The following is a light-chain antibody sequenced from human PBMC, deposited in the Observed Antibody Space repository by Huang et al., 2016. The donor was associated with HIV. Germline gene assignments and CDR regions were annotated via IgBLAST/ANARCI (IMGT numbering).Light chain of an antibody. Sequence: DILLTQSPSSLSASVGDRVTITCRASQTIASYLNWYQQKPGKAPKVLIYTASKLQSGVPSRVSGSGSGTDFTLTISSRQPEDFALFYCQQSYSTPYTFGQGTKMEIK. V-gene: IGKV1-39*01. CDR1: QTIASY. CDR3: QQSYSTPYT. J-gene: IGKJ2*01. CDR2: TAS.